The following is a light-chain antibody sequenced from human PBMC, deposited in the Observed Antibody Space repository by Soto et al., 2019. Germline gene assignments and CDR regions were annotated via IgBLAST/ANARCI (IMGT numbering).Light chain of an antibody. CDR3: HHFGRSAIFT. V-gene: IGKV3-20*01. CDR1: QSVSNNY. CDR2: GAS. J-gene: IGKJ3*01. Sequence: EIVLTQSPGTLSLSPGERATLSCRASQSVSNNYLAWYQQKPGQAPRLLIYGASNRATGIPDRFSGSGSGTDFTLTISRLEPEDFAVYHCHHFGRSAIFTFGPGTTVDL.